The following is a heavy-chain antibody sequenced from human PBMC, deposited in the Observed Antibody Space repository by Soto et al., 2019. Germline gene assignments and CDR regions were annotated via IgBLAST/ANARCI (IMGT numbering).Heavy chain of an antibody. CDR1: GFTFSSYS. D-gene: IGHD2-15*01. CDR3: ARDGGWDH. V-gene: IGHV3-21*01. Sequence: EVQLVESGGGLVKPGGSLRLSCAASGFTFSSYSMNWVRQAPGTGLEWISSISSSSGYISYADSLKGRFTISRDNARNSLYLQMNSLRAEDTAVYYCARDGGWDHWGQGTLVTVSS. CDR2: ISSSSGYI. J-gene: IGHJ4*02.